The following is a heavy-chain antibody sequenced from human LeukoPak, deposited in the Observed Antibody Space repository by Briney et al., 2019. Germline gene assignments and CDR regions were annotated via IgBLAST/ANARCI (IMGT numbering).Heavy chain of an antibody. D-gene: IGHD2-2*01. Sequence: GGSLRLSCAASGFTFSSYGMHWVRQAPGKGLEWVAVISYDGSNKYYADSVKGRFTISRDNSKNTLYLQMNSLRAEDTAVYYCARDLGVPAAMGFFDYWGQGTLVTVSS. J-gene: IGHJ4*02. CDR1: GFTFSSYG. V-gene: IGHV3-30*03. CDR2: ISYDGSNK. CDR3: ARDLGVPAAMGFFDY.